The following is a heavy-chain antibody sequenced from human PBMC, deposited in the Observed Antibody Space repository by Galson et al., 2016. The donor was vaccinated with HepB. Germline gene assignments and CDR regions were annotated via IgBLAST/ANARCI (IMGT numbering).Heavy chain of an antibody. Sequence: PGKGLEWIGYIYYTGSTNYNPSLKSRVTISVDTSKNQFSLKLSSVTAADTAVYFCARDRVWYFDLWGRGTLVTVSS. CDR3: ARDRVWYFDL. D-gene: IGHD3-10*01. CDR2: IYYTGST. V-gene: IGHV4-59*01. J-gene: IGHJ2*01.